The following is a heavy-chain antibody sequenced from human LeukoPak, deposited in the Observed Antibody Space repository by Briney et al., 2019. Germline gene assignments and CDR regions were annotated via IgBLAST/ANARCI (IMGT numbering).Heavy chain of an antibody. V-gene: IGHV1-2*02. CDR3: AREAETTVVTPFDY. CDR1: GYTFTDYY. Sequence: ASVKVSRKASGYTFTDYYMHWVRQAPGQGLEWMGWINPKSGGTNYAQKFQGRVTMTRDTSISTGYMELSRLRSDDTAVYYCAREAETTVVTPFDYWGQGTLVTVSS. CDR2: INPKSGGT. J-gene: IGHJ4*02. D-gene: IGHD4-23*01.